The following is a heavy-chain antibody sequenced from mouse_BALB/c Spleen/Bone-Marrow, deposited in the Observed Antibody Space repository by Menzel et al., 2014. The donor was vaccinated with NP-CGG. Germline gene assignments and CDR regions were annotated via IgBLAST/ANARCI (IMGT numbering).Heavy chain of an antibody. CDR2: INPSTGYT. CDR3: AGLYAHFDY. J-gene: IGHJ2*01. D-gene: IGHD1-1*01. Sequence: QVQLQQPGAELAKPGASVKMSCKASGYTFTSYWMHWVKQRPGQGLEWIGCINPSTGYTEYNQKFKDKATLTADKSSSTAYMQLSSLTSEDSAVYYCAGLYAHFDYWGQGTTLTVSS. V-gene: IGHV1-7*01. CDR1: GYTFTSYW.